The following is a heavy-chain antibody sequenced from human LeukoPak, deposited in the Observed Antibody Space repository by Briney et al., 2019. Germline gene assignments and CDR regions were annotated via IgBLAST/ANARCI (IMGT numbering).Heavy chain of an antibody. CDR3: ARLAEPPDAFDI. Sequence: SVKVSCKASGGTFSSYAISWVRQAPGQGLEWMGGIIPIFGTANYAQKFQGRVTITADESTSTAYMELSSLRSEDTAVYYCARLAEPPDAFDIWGQGTMVTVSS. V-gene: IGHV1-69*01. J-gene: IGHJ3*02. CDR1: GGTFSSYA. CDR2: IIPIFGTA.